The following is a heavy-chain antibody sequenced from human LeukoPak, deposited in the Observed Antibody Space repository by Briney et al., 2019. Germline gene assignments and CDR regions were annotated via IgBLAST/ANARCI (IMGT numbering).Heavy chain of an antibody. D-gene: IGHD2-2*01. J-gene: IGHJ6*03. V-gene: IGHV4-4*07. CDR1: GGSISSYY. CDR2: IYTSGST. CDR3: ARVDIVVVPAAPDYYYYYYMDV. Sequence: PSETLSLTCTVSGGSISSYYWSWIRQPAGKGLEWIGRIYTSGSTNYNPSLKSRVTMSVDTSKNQFSLKLSSVTAADTAVYYCARVDIVVVPAAPDYYYYYYMDVWGKGTTVTISS.